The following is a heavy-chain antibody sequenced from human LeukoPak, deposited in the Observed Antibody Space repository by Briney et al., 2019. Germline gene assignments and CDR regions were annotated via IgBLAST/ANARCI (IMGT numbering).Heavy chain of an antibody. CDR3: ARVVTAIPPPGHFDY. CDR2: INHSGST. Sequence: SETLSVTCAVYGGSFSGYYWSWIRQPPGKGLEWIGEINHSGSTNYNPSLKSRVTISVDTSKNQFSLKLSSVTAADTAVYYCARVVTAIPPPGHFDYWGQGTLVTVSS. V-gene: IGHV4-34*01. CDR1: GGSFSGYY. J-gene: IGHJ4*02. D-gene: IGHD2-21*02.